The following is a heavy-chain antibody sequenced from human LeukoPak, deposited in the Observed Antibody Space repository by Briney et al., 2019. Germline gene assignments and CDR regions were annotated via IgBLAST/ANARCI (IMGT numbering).Heavy chain of an antibody. CDR1: GFTFSSYG. J-gene: IGHJ3*02. Sequence: GGSLRLSCAASGFTFSSYGMHWVRQAPGKGLEWVAFIRYDGSNKYYADSVKGRFTISRDNSKNTLYLQMNSLRAEDTAVYYCFPHFYPAFDIWGQGTMVTVSS. CDR2: IRYDGSNK. CDR3: FPHFYPAFDI. V-gene: IGHV3-30*02. D-gene: IGHD2/OR15-2a*01.